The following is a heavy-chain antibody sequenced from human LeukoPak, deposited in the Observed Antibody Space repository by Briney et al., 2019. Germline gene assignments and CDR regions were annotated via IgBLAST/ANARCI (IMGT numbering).Heavy chain of an antibody. V-gene: IGHV3-73*01. D-gene: IGHD1-26*01. Sequence: PGGSLRLSCAASGFTFSGSAMHWVRQASGKGLEWVGRIRSKANSYATAYAASVKGRFTISRDDSKNTAYLQMNSLKTEDTAVYYCTRLELGSYSSDAFDIWGQGTMVTVSS. CDR2: IRSKANSYAT. CDR1: GFTFSGSA. CDR3: TRLELGSYSSDAFDI. J-gene: IGHJ3*02.